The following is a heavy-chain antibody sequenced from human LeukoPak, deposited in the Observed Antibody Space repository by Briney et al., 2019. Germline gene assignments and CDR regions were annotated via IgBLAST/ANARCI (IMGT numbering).Heavy chain of an antibody. CDR2: IKSKTDGGTT. Sequence: KLGGSLRLSCAASGFTFSNAWMSWVRQAPGKGLEWVGRIKSKTDGGTTDYAAPVKGRFTISRDDSKNTLYLQMSSLKTEDTAVYYCATVRRYISSWYFDLWGRGTLVTVSS. CDR3: ATVRRYISSWYFDL. J-gene: IGHJ2*01. CDR1: GFTFSNAW. D-gene: IGHD6-13*01. V-gene: IGHV3-15*01.